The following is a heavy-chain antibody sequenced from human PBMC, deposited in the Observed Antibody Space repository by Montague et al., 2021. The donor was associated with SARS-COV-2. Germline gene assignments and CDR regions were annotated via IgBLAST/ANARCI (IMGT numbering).Heavy chain of an antibody. J-gene: IGHJ5*02. D-gene: IGHD2-15*01. CDR1: GFTFSSYA. Sequence: SLRLSCAASGFTFSSYAMSWVRQAPGKGLEWVSAISGSGGSTYYADSVKGRFTISRDNSKSTLYLQMNSLRAEDTAVYYCAKDRIVVVVAALFDPWGQGALVTVSS. CDR2: ISGSGGST. V-gene: IGHV3-23*01. CDR3: AKDRIVVVVAALFDP.